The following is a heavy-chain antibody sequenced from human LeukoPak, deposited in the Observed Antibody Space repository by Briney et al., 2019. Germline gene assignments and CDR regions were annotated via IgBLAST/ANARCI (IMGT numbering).Heavy chain of an antibody. J-gene: IGHJ4*02. Sequence: PSETLSLTCTVSGGSISSSSYYWGWIRQPPGKGLEWIGSIYYSGSTYYNPSLKSRVTISVDTSKNQFSLKLSSVTAADTAVYYCVRVGMVVRGVTLYYFDYWGQGTLVTVSS. CDR1: GGSISSSSYY. CDR2: IYYSGST. V-gene: IGHV4-39*07. D-gene: IGHD3-10*01. CDR3: VRVGMVVRGVTLYYFDY.